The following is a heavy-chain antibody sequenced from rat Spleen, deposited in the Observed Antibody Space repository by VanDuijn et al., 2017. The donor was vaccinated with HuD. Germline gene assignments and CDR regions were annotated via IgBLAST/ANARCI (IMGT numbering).Heavy chain of an antibody. CDR1: GFSFSSNW. CDR2: ITYDGSNT. Sequence: EVQLAESGGGLVQPGRSLKLSCAASGFSFSSNWLNWIRQAPRKGLEWVAIITYDGSNTHYGDSVKGRFTISRDNARSTLYLQMNSLRSEDTATYYCATSPYYWYFDFWGPGTMVTVSS. D-gene: IGHD1-12*01. V-gene: IGHV5-29*01. CDR3: ATSPYYWYFDF. J-gene: IGHJ1*01.